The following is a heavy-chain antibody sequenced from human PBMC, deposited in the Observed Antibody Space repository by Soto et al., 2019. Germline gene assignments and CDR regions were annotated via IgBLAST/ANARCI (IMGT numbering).Heavy chain of an antibody. CDR1: GGSISSGGYY. CDR3: ARGVNYYDSSGSSWFDP. D-gene: IGHD3-22*01. CDR2: IYYSGST. Sequence: SETLSLTCTVSGGSISSGGYYWSWIRQHPGKGLEWIGYIYYSGSTYYNPSLKSRVTISVDTSKNQYSLKLSSVTAADTAVYYCARGVNYYDSSGSSWFDPWGQGALVTVSS. V-gene: IGHV4-31*03. J-gene: IGHJ5*02.